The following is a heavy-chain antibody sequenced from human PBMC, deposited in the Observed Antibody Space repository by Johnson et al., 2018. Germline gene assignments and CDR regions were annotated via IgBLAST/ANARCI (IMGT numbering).Heavy chain of an antibody. CDR1: GFTVSSNY. D-gene: IGHD6-19*01. J-gene: IGHJ1*01. Sequence: VQLLESGGGLVQPGGSLRLSCAASGFTVSSNYMSWVRQAPGKGLEWVSVIYSGGSTYYADSVKGRFSISRDNSKNTLVLQMNSLRDEDTAVYYCATKIGYSSGSGLFQHWGQGTLVTVSS. CDR3: ATKIGYSSGSGLFQH. CDR2: IYSGGST. V-gene: IGHV3-66*02.